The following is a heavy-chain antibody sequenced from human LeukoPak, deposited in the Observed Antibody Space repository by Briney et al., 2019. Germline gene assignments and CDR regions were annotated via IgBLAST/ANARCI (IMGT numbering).Heavy chain of an antibody. J-gene: IGHJ4*02. CDR2: IYSGGST. CDR1: GFTFSDHY. V-gene: IGHV3-53*01. CDR3: ARRAGSYSHSYDY. D-gene: IGHD2-15*01. Sequence: LTGGSLRLSCAASGFTFSDHYMDWVRQAPGRGLEWVSFIYSGGSTYYADSVRGRFIISKDNSKNTLYLQMNSLRAEDTAVYYCARRAGSYSHSYDYWGQGTLVTVS.